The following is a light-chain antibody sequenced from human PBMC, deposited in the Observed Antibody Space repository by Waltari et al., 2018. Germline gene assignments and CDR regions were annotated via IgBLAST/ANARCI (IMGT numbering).Light chain of an antibody. CDR2: KVS. Sequence: DIVMTQTPLSLSVTPGQPASIPCKSSQSLLHSDGHTYLHWYLQKPGQSPRRLIYKVSNRDSGVPDRFSGSASGTDFTLKISRVEAEDVGVYYCMQGTHWPWAFGQGTKVEIK. V-gene: IGKV2-30*02. CDR1: QSLLHSDGHTY. CDR3: MQGTHWPWA. J-gene: IGKJ1*01.